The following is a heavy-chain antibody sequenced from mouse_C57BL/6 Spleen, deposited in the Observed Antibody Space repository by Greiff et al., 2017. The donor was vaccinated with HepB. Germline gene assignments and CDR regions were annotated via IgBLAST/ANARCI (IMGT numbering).Heavy chain of an antibody. J-gene: IGHJ3*01. CDR3: ARGGGYDGNYEGAWFAY. D-gene: IGHD2-1*01. CDR2: IYPGSGNT. Sequence: VQLVESGAELVRPGASVKLSCKASGYTFTDYYINWVKQRPGQGLEWIARIYPGSGNTYYNEKFKGKATLTAEKSSSTAYMQLSSLTSEDSAVYFCARGGGYDGNYEGAWFAYWGQGTLVTVSA. V-gene: IGHV1-76*01. CDR1: GYTFTDYY.